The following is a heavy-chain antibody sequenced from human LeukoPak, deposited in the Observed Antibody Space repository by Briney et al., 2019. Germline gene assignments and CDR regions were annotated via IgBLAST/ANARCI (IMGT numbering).Heavy chain of an antibody. CDR3: AKGMRGVVAVKLLDP. J-gene: IGHJ5*02. Sequence: PGGSLRLSCAASGFSLSSNAMNWVRQAPGKGQEWVSGISGRGGSTYYADSVKGRFTISRDNSKNTLYLQMNSLRAEDTAVYYCAKGMRGVVAVKLLDPWGQGTLVTVSS. D-gene: IGHD3-22*01. CDR2: ISGRGGST. V-gene: IGHV3-23*01. CDR1: GFSLSSNA.